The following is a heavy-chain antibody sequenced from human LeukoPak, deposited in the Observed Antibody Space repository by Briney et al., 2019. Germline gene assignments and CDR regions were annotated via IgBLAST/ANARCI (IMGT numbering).Heavy chain of an antibody. D-gene: IGHD1-26*01. Sequence: SETVSLTCAVSGGSISRSSYYWAWIRQPPGKGLEWVGTIYYGGSIYGDPSLKGRITISLDTSKNQFSLKLNSVTAADTAVYYCARAGWELLSASFDPWGQGTLVIVSS. CDR2: IYYGGSI. V-gene: IGHV4-39*07. J-gene: IGHJ5*02. CDR1: GGSISRSSYY. CDR3: ARAGWELLSASFDP.